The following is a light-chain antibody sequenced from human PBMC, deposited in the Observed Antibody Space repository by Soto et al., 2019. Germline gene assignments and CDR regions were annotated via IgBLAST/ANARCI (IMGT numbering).Light chain of an antibody. CDR1: QGISSW. CDR3: QQFHSYSWT. CDR2: DAS. Sequence: DIQMTQSPSSVSASVGDRVTITCRASQGISSWLAWYQQKPGKAPKLLIYDASSLQSGVPSRFSGNGSGTEFTLTISGLQPDDFAAYYCQQFHSYSWTFGQGTKVDIK. V-gene: IGKV1-5*01. J-gene: IGKJ1*01.